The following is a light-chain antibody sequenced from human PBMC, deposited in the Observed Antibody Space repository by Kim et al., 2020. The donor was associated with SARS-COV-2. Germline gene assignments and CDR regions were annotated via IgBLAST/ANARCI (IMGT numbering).Light chain of an antibody. CDR3: QQYTGSYA. CDR1: QNINNW. V-gene: IGKV1-5*03. CDR2: KAY. J-gene: IGKJ2*01. Sequence: DIQMTQSPSTLSASVGDRVTITCRASQNINNWLAWYQQKPGRAPKLLIYKAYNLEAGVPSRFSGVGFGTEFTLTISSLQPDDFATYYCQQYTGSYAFGQGTKLEI.